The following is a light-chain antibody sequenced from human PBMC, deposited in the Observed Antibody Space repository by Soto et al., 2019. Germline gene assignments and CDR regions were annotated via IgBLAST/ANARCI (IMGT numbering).Light chain of an antibody. CDR1: QSMNDW. CDR2: DAS. Sequence: GDRVTITCRASQSMNDWLAWYQQKPGKAPKVLIYDASSLQSGVPSRFSGSRSGTEFTLTIDSLQPDDVVTYYCLRYNAFSQTFGQGTKVEI. V-gene: IGKV1-5*01. CDR3: LRYNAFSQT. J-gene: IGKJ1*01.